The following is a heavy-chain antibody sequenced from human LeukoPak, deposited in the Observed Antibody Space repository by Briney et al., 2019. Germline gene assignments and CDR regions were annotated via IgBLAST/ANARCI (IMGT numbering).Heavy chain of an antibody. Sequence: SETLSLTCSVSGGSISSSIYYWGWIRQPPGRGLEWIGSIYYSGSTYYNPSLKSRVTISVDTSKNQFSLKLSSVTATDTAVYYCARHSTSDYDFWSGYPDCLDYWGQGTLVTISS. CDR2: IYYSGST. CDR1: GGSISSSIYY. J-gene: IGHJ4*02. V-gene: IGHV4-39*01. CDR3: ARHSTSDYDFWSGYPDCLDY. D-gene: IGHD3-3*01.